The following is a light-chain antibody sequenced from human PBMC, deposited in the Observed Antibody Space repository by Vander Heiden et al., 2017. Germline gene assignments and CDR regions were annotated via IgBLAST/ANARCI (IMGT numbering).Light chain of an antibody. CDR1: TIGCID. CDR2: DVR. Sequence: SSVPPQPPPASVDPGHPAKITWRGRTIGCIDVHCDQQEPAQAPLMADEDVRDRPSGIPERFSGSSSGKAATLTISRVEAGDEADYYCQVWDSSTGHHVFATGTKVTVL. CDR3: QVWDSSTGHHV. J-gene: IGLJ1*01. V-gene: IGLV3-21*02.